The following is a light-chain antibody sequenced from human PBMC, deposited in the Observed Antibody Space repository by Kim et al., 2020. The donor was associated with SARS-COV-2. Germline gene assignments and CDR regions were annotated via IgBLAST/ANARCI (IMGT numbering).Light chain of an antibody. CDR3: QGWDTTSDRGV. CDR1: FIETKS. V-gene: IGLV3-21*04. Sequence: APGKRAGIGCGGSFIETKSVHWDQEKGGQAPLLVIYFDRDRPTGIPERFSGSNSRNTATLTISRVEAGDEADYYCQGWDTTSDRGVFGGGTQLTVL. CDR2: FDR. J-gene: IGLJ2*01.